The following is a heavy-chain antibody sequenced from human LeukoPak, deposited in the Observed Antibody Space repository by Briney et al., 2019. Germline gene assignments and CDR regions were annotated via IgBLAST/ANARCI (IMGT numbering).Heavy chain of an antibody. CDR1: GFSVSNNF. D-gene: IGHD3-22*01. Sequence: GGSLRLSCAGSGFSVSNNFMTWVRQAPGKGLEWVSITYSGGNTYYTDSVKGRFTISRDNSKNTLYLQMNSLRVEDTAVYYCAKARDDSGNFYPIFDYWGQGTLVTVSS. V-gene: IGHV3-66*01. CDR2: TYSGGNT. J-gene: IGHJ4*02. CDR3: AKARDDSGNFYPIFDY.